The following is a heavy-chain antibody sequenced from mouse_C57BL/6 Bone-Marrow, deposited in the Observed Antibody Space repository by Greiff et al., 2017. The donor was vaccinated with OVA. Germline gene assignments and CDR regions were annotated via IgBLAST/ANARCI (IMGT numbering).Heavy chain of an antibody. CDR3: TRDPLYINYSYYYAMDY. CDR1: GFTFSSYA. D-gene: IGHD2-5*01. CDR2: ISSGGDYI. V-gene: IGHV5-9-1*02. J-gene: IGHJ4*01. Sequence: EVMLVESGEGLVKPGGSLKLSCAASGFTFSSYAMSWVRQTPEKRLEWVAYISSGGDYIYYADTVKGRFPISRDNARNTLYLQMSSLKSEDTAMYYCTRDPLYINYSYYYAMDYWGQGTSVTVSS.